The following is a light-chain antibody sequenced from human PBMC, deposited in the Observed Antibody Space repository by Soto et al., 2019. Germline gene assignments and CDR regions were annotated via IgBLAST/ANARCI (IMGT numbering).Light chain of an antibody. J-gene: IGKJ1*01. CDR1: QSVSSSY. Sequence: EIVLTQSPATLSLSPGERATLSCRASQSVSSSYLAWYQQKPGQAHRLLIYGAYSRATGIQDRFSGSGSGTDFSLTIRRLEAEDFAVYYCKQYGSSPRTFGQGTKVDNK. V-gene: IGKV3-20*01. CDR3: KQYGSSPRT. CDR2: GAY.